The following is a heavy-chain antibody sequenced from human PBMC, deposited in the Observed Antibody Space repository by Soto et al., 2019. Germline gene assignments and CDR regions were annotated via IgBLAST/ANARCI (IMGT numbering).Heavy chain of an antibody. CDR3: AKDGPNNAPMVY. J-gene: IGHJ4*02. Sequence: QVQLVESGGGVVQPGRSLRLSCAASGFTFSSYGMHWVRQAPGKGLEWVAVISYDGSNKYYADSVKGRFTISRDNSKNTLYLQMNSLRAEDTAVYYCAKDGPNNAPMVYWGQGTLVTVSS. CDR2: ISYDGSNK. V-gene: IGHV3-30*18. D-gene: IGHD2-15*01. CDR1: GFTFSSYG.